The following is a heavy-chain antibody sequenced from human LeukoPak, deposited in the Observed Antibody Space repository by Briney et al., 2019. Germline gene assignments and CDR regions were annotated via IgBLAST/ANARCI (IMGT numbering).Heavy chain of an antibody. J-gene: IGHJ4*02. D-gene: IGHD6-19*01. V-gene: IGHV3-33*08. Sequence: QPGGSLRLSCAASGFAFSSYWMGWVRQAPGKGLQWVAVIWYDGSNKIYADSVKGRFTISRDNSKNTLYLQMNSLRAEDTAVYYCARGGEHWLEDYWGQGTLVIVSS. CDR2: IWYDGSNK. CDR1: GFAFSSYW. CDR3: ARGGEHWLEDY.